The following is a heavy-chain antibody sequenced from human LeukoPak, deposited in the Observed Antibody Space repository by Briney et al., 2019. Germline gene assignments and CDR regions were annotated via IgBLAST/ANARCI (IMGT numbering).Heavy chain of an antibody. CDR2: ISAYNGNT. CDR3: ARVGSSWYGPHY. J-gene: IGHJ4*02. CDR1: GYTFTSYY. Sequence: ASVKVSCKASGYTFTSYYMHWVRQAPGQGLEWMGWISAYNGNTNYAQKLQGRVTMTTDTSTSTAYMELRSLRSDDTAVYYCARVGSSWYGPHYWGQGALVTVSS. D-gene: IGHD6-13*01. V-gene: IGHV1-18*04.